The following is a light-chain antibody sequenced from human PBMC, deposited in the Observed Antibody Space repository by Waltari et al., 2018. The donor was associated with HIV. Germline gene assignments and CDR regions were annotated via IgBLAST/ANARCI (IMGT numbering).Light chain of an antibody. CDR1: SSDVGGYNF. CDR3: SSYAGSNNLV. CDR2: EVS. V-gene: IGLV2-8*01. Sequence: QSALTQPPSASGSPGQSVTISCTGTSSDVGGYNFVSWYQQHPGKAPKLMIFEVSNRPSGVPDRFSGSKSANTASLTVSGLQAEDEADYYCSSYAGSNNLVFGGGTKLTVL. J-gene: IGLJ2*01.